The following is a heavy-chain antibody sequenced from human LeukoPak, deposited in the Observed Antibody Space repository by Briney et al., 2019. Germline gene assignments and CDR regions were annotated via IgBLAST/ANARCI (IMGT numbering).Heavy chain of an antibody. CDR1: GGSISSSSYY. J-gene: IGHJ6*03. D-gene: IGHD2-2*02. V-gene: IGHV4-39*01. CDR2: IYYSGST. CDR3: ARHGSCSSTSCYIYYYYYMDV. Sequence: SETLSLTCTVSGGSISSSSYYWGWIRQPPGKGLEWIGSIYYSGSTYYNPSLKSRVTISVDTSKNQFSLKLSSVTAADTAVYYCARHGSCSSTSCYIYYYYYMDVWGKGTTATVSS.